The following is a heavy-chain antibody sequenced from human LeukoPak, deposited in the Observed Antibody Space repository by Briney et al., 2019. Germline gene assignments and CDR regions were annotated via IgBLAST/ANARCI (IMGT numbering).Heavy chain of an antibody. CDR3: ARGRREKHRPYFYYHMDV. Sequence: PSETLSLTCNVSGDSVSTGLHYYSWIRQHPGEGLEWFVCTHYSGSTHYKSSLRSRLTISLDTSKNQVSLKLTSVTAGDRDVYYCARGRREKHRPYFYYHMDVWGTGTPVTVSS. CDR1: GDSVSTGLHY. J-gene: IGHJ6*03. CDR2: THYSGST. V-gene: IGHV4-31*03.